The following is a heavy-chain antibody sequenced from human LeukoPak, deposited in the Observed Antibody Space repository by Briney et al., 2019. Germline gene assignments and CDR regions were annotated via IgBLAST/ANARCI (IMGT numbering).Heavy chain of an antibody. CDR2: IRYDGSNK. J-gene: IGHJ4*02. CDR1: GFTFSSYG. Sequence: PGGSLRLSCAASGFTFSSYGMHWVRQAPGKGLEWVAFIRYDGSNKYYADSVKGRFTISRDNAKNSLFLQMNSLRAEDTAVYYCARDRGSITMVRGVNYYWGQGTLVTVSS. V-gene: IGHV3-30*02. CDR3: ARDRGSITMVRGVNYY. D-gene: IGHD3-10*01.